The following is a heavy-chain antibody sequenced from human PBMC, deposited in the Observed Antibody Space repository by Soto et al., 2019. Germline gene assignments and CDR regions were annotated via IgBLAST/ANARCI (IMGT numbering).Heavy chain of an antibody. CDR1: GFPFSTYS. Sequence: PGGSLRLSCAASGFPFSTYSMNWVRQAPGKGLEWVSFIASSSDIIHYADSVKGRFTISRDNAKNTLYLQMNSLRAEDTAVYYCSRDRHFYGSGTYYIDYWGQGTLVTVSS. CDR2: IASSSDII. J-gene: IGHJ4*02. CDR3: SRDRHFYGSGTYYIDY. D-gene: IGHD3-10*01. V-gene: IGHV3-48*04.